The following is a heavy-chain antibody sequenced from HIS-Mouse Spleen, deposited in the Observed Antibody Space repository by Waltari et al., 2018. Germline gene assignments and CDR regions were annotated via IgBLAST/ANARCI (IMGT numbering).Heavy chain of an antibody. D-gene: IGHD4-17*01. CDR1: GFTFGIYW. Sequence: EVQLVESGGGLVQPGGSLRLSCAASGFTFGIYWRSWVRQAPGKGLEWVANIKQDGSEKYYVDSVKGRFTISRDNAKNSLYLQMNSLRAEDTAVYYCARRLAPDYWGQGTLVTVSS. J-gene: IGHJ4*02. V-gene: IGHV3-7*01. CDR2: IKQDGSEK. CDR3: ARRLAPDY.